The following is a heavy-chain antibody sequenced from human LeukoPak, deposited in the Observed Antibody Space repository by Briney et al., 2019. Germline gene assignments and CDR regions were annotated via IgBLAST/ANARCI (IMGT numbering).Heavy chain of an antibody. CDR2: IYYSGST. J-gene: IGHJ4*02. Sequence: PSETLSLTCTVSGGSISSYYWSWIRQPPGKGLEWIGYIYYSGSTIYNPSLKSRVTISVDTSKNQFSLKLSSVTAADTAVYYCARAQGTRAPFDYWGQGTLVTVSS. CDR1: GGSISSYY. D-gene: IGHD1-26*01. CDR3: ARAQGTRAPFDY. V-gene: IGHV4-59*01.